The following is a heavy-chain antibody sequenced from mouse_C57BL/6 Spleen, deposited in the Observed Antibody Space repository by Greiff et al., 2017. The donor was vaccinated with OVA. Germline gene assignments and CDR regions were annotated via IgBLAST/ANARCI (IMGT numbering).Heavy chain of an antibody. J-gene: IGHJ2*01. CDR2: ISSGGSYT. V-gene: IGHV5-6*01. D-gene: IGHD1-2*01. CDR3: ARLDTTAPFDY. CDR1: GITFSSYG. Sequence: DVHLVESGGDLVKPGGSLKLSCAASGITFSSYGMSWVRQTPDKRLEWVATISSGGSYTYYPDSVKGRFTISRDNAKNTLYLQMSSLKSEDTAMYYCARLDTTAPFDYWGQGTTLTVSS.